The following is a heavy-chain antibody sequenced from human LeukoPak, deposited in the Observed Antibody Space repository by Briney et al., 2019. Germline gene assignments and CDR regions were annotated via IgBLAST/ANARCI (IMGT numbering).Heavy chain of an antibody. CDR3: AGHCSGGSCYSTATLKSL. Sequence: PGGSLRLSCAGSGDSWMHWVRQVPGKGLVWVSRIKTDGSSTSYADSVKGRFTISNDNAENTLYLQMNSLRAEDTAVYYCAGHCSGGSCYSTATLKSLWGQGTLVTVSS. J-gene: IGHJ4*02. CDR1: GDSW. V-gene: IGHV3-74*01. CDR2: IKTDGSST. D-gene: IGHD2-15*01.